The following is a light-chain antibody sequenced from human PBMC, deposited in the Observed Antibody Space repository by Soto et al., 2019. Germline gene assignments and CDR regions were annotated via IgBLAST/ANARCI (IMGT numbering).Light chain of an antibody. CDR1: QSVSSN. CDR2: NAS. V-gene: IGKV3D-11*03. Sequence: IVVTQSPAALSVSPGERATLSCRASQSVSSNLACYQHKPGQAPMLLIYNASKRAPGIADRFSGSGSGTEFTLTISNMEAEDFAVYYCQMHAIPTRTFGQGTKVEIK. J-gene: IGKJ1*01. CDR3: QMHAIPTRT.